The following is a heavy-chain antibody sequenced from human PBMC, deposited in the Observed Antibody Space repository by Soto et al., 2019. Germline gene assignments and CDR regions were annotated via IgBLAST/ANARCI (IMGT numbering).Heavy chain of an antibody. D-gene: IGHD1-26*01. V-gene: IGHV4-39*07. CDR2: IYYSGST. Sequence: SETLSLTCTVSGGSISSSSYYWGWIRQPPGKGLEWIGSIYYSGSTYYNPSLKSRVTISVDTSKNQFSLKLTSVTAADTAVYYCARRYGGNFDYWGQGTLVTVSS. CDR3: ARRYGGNFDY. J-gene: IGHJ4*02. CDR1: GGSISSSSYY.